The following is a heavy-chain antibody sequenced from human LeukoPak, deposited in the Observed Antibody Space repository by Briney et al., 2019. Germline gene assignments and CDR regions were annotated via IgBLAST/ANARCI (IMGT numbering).Heavy chain of an antibody. CDR3: ARGSVVVAATDNWFDP. J-gene: IGHJ5*02. CDR2: IKQDESET. CDR1: GFSFSSYW. V-gene: IGHV3-7*01. D-gene: IGHD2-15*01. Sequence: GGSLRLSCEGSGFSFSSYWMTWVRQSPGKGPEWVANIKQDESETYTVDSVKGRFTISRDNAKNSLYLQMNSLRAEDTAVYYCARGSVVVAATDNWFDPWGQGTLVTVSS.